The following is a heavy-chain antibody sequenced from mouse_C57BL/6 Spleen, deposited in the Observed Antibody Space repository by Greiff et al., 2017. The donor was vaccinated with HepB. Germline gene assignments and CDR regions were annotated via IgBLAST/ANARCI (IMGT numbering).Heavy chain of an antibody. CDR3: ARSAAMDY. V-gene: IGHV1-82*01. J-gene: IGHJ4*01. Sequence: VQLQQSGPELVKPGASVKISCKASGYAFSSSWMNWVKQRPGKGLEWIGRIYPGDGDTNYNGKFKGKATLTADKSSSTAYMQLSSLTSEDSAVYCCARSAAMDYRGQGTSVTVSS. CDR1: GYAFSSSW. CDR2: IYPGDGDT.